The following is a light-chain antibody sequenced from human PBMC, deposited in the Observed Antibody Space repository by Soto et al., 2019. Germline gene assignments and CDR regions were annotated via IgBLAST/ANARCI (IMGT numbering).Light chain of an antibody. CDR2: DVS. J-gene: IGLJ1*01. CDR3: SSYTPRNTRQLV. CDR1: SSDVGGYNY. V-gene: IGLV2-14*03. Sequence: QSALTQPASVSGSPGQSITISCTGTSSDVGGYNYVSWYQHHPGKAPKLMIYDVSNRPSGVSNRFSGSKSGNTASLTISGLQPEDEADYYCSSYTPRNTRQLVFGPGTKVTVL.